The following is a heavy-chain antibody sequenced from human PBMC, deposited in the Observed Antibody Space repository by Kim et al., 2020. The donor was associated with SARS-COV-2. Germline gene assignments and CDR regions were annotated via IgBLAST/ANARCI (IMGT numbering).Heavy chain of an antibody. CDR3: AKDIWDIVVRVSARPDY. V-gene: IGHV3-43*02. J-gene: IGHJ4*02. CDR1: GFTFGDYA. Sequence: GGSLRLSCAASGFTFGDYAMHWVRQIPGKGLEWVSVISGDGRHTYYADSVRARFTISRDNSKNSLYLHVSRLRSEDTAFYYCAKDIWDIVVRVSARPDYWGQGTLVTVSS. CDR2: ISGDGRHT. D-gene: IGHD2-15*01.